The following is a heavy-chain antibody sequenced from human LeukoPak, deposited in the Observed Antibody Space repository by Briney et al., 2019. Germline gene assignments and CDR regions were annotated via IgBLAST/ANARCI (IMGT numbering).Heavy chain of an antibody. CDR1: GGSISSSSYY. V-gene: IGHV4-39*07. CDR3: ARVMYGILTGPQHFDY. D-gene: IGHD3-9*01. Sequence: SETLSLTCTVSGGSISSSSYYWGWIRQPPGTGLEWIGSIYYSGSTYYNPSLKSRVTISVDTSKNQFSLKLSSVTAADTAVYYCARVMYGILTGPQHFDYWGQGTLVTVSS. CDR2: IYYSGST. J-gene: IGHJ4*02.